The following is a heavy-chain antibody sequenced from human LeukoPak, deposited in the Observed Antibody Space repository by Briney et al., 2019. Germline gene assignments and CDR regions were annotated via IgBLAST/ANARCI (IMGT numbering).Heavy chain of an antibody. J-gene: IGHJ5*02. CDR2: IYHSGST. CDR1: GASISSGGYS. V-gene: IGHV4-30-2*01. CDR3: ARTMVRGAYNWFDP. Sequence: SLSLTCAVSGASISSGGYSWSWIRQPPGKGLEWIGYIYHSGSTYYNPSLKSRVTISVDRSKNQFSLKLSSVTAADTAVYYCARTMVRGAYNWFDPWGQGTLVTVSS. D-gene: IGHD3-10*01.